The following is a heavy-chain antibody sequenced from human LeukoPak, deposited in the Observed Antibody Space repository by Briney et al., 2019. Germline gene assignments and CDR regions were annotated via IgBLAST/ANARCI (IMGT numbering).Heavy chain of an antibody. CDR1: GLTFSRYS. CDR2: ISISSNYI. CDR3: ARGSRFGVVERDAFDI. V-gene: IGHV3-21*01. D-gene: IGHD3-3*01. Sequence: GGSLRLSCAASGLTFSRYSMNWVRQAPGKGLEWVSSISISSNYIYYTDSVKGRFTISRDNAKNSLYLQMNSLRAEDTAVYYCARGSRFGVVERDAFDIWGQGTMVTVSS. J-gene: IGHJ3*02.